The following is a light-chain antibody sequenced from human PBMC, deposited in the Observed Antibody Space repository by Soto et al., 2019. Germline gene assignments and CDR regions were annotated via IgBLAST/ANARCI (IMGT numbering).Light chain of an antibody. V-gene: IGLV1-51*01. CDR3: GSWDSSLSAYV. CDR1: SSNIGGNS. J-gene: IGLJ1*01. Sequence: QSVLTQPHSVCAAPVQRVTISCSGSSSNIGGNSVSWYQQLPGTAPKLLIYDDDKRPSGIPDRFSGSKSGTSATLGITGFQTGDEADYYCGSWDSSLSAYVFGTGTKVTVL. CDR2: DDD.